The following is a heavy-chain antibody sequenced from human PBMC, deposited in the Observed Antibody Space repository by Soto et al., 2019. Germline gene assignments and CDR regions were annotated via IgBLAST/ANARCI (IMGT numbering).Heavy chain of an antibody. V-gene: IGHV3-21*01. CDR1: GFTFSSYS. CDR2: ISSSSSYI. Sequence: PVGSLRLSCAASGFTFSSYSMNWVRQAPGNGLEWVSSISSSSSYIYYADSVKGRFTISRDNAKNSLYLQMNSLRAEDTAVYYCARDKYCGGDCYSFPDYWGQGTLVTVSS. J-gene: IGHJ4*02. CDR3: ARDKYCGGDCYSFPDY. D-gene: IGHD2-21*02.